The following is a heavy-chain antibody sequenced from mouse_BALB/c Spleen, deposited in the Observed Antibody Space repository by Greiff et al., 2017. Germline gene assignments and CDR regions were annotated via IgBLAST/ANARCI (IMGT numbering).Heavy chain of an antibody. V-gene: IGHV5-9-3*01. J-gene: IGHJ3*01. Sequence: EVQVVESGGGLVKPGGSLKLSCAASGFTFSSYAMSWVRQTPEKRLEWVATISSGGSYTYYPDSVKGRFTISRDNAKNTLYLQMSSLRSEDTAMYYCARHSLYDYDEGFAYWGQGTLVTVSA. CDR2: ISSGGSYT. CDR1: GFTFSSYA. CDR3: ARHSLYDYDEGFAY. D-gene: IGHD2-4*01.